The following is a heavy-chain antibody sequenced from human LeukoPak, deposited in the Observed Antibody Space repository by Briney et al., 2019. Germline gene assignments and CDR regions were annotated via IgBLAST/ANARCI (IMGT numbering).Heavy chain of an antibody. J-gene: IGHJ6*03. D-gene: IGHD3-10*01. CDR1: GYTFTGYY. CDR2: INPNGGGT. Sequence: ASVKVSCKASGYTFTGYYMHWVRQAPGQGLEWVGWINPNGGGTNYAQTSQGRVTMTRDTTISTAYMELSRLRSADTAVYYCSIGGGGWGSYYRNYMDVWGKGTTVTVSS. CDR3: SIGGGGWGSYYRNYMDV. V-gene: IGHV1-2*02.